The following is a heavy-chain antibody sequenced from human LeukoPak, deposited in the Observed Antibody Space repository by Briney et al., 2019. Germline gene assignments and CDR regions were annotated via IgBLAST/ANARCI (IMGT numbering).Heavy chain of an antibody. CDR2: INWSSDST. CDR1: GFSFDDYG. CDR3: ARDRAAADLGY. Sequence: GGSLRLSCAASGFSFDDYGMSWVRQGPGKGPEWVSGINWSSDSTGYADSVKGRFTISRDNSKNTLYLQMNSLRAEDTAVYYCARDRAAADLGYWGQGTLVTVSS. V-gene: IGHV3-20*04. J-gene: IGHJ4*02. D-gene: IGHD6-13*01.